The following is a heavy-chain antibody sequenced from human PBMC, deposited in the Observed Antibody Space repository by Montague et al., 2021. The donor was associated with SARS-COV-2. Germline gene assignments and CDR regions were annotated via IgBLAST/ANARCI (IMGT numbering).Heavy chain of an antibody. CDR2: IYYRGST. CDR3: AREGLHNWFDP. V-gene: IGHV4-59*01. CDR1: NGSINNYY. J-gene: IGHJ5*02. Sequence: SETLSLTCTVSNGSINNYYWSWVRQPPGKRLEWIGYIYYRGSTNYNPSLESRVTMPIDTSKNQFSLKLRSMTAADTAVYFCAREGLHNWFDPWGQGTLVIVSS.